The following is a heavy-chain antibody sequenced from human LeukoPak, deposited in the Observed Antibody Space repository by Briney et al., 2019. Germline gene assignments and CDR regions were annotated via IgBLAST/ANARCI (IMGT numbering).Heavy chain of an antibody. Sequence: SETLSLTCTVSGYSISSGYYWGWIRQPPGKGLEWIGSIYHSGSTYYNPSLKSRVTISVDTSKNQFSLKLSSVTAADTAVYYCARVLRSRRDWFGPWGQGTLVTVSS. CDR3: ARVLRSRRDWFGP. CDR2: IYHSGST. V-gene: IGHV4-38-2*02. CDR1: GYSISSGYY. D-gene: IGHD3-16*01. J-gene: IGHJ5*02.